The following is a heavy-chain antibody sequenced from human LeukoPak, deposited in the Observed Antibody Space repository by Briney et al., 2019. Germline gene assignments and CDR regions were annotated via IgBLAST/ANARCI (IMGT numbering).Heavy chain of an antibody. CDR1: GGTFSSYT. J-gene: IGHJ1*01. CDR2: IIPIPGIA. D-gene: IGHD2-2*02. CDR3: ARGGRCSSTSCYTSAEYFQH. Sequence: ASVKVSCKASGGTFSSYTISWVRQAPGQGLEWMGRIIPIPGIANYAQKFQGRVTITADKSTSTAYMELSSLRSEDTAVYYCARGGRCSSTSCYTSAEYFQHWGQGTLVTVSS. V-gene: IGHV1-69*02.